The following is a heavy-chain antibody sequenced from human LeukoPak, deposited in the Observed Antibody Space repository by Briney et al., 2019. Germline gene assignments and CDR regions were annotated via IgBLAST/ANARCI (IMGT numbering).Heavy chain of an antibody. CDR2: ISSSGSYI. CDR1: GFIFSSYS. D-gene: IGHD6-19*01. V-gene: IGHV3-21*01. Sequence: GGSLRLSCAASGFIFSSYSMNWVRQAPGKGLEWVSSISSSGSYIYYADSVKGRFTISRDNAKNSLYLQMNSLRAEDTAVYYCARDQSGRYDYWGQGSLVTVSS. J-gene: IGHJ4*02. CDR3: ARDQSGRYDY.